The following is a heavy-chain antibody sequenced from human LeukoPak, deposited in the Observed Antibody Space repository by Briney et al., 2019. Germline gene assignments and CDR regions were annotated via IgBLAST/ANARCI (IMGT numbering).Heavy chain of an antibody. V-gene: IGHV1-2*04. D-gene: IGHD1-20*01. CDR3: ARGNNWNDEGWFDP. Sequence: ASVKVSCKASGYTFTGYYMHWVRQAPGQGLEWMGWINPNSGGTNYAQKFQGWVTMTRDTSISTAYMELSRLRSDDTAVYYCARGNNWNDEGWFDPWDQGTLVTVSS. CDR1: GYTFTGYY. J-gene: IGHJ5*02. CDR2: INPNSGGT.